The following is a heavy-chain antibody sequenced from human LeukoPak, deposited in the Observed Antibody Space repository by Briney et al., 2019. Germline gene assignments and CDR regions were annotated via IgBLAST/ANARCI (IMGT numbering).Heavy chain of an antibody. V-gene: IGHV3-74*01. D-gene: IGHD3-22*01. CDR2: ISSDGSST. Sequence: PGGTLRLSCAASGFTFSGFWMHWVRQAPGKGLVWVSRISSDGSSTSYADSVKGRSTISRDNAKNTLYLQMSSLRAEDTAVYYCARVVSGYTDSWFDPWGQGTLVTVYS. CDR1: GFTFSGFW. J-gene: IGHJ5*02. CDR3: ARVVSGYTDSWFDP.